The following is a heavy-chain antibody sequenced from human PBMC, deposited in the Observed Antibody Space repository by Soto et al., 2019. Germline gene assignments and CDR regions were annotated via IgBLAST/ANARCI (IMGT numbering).Heavy chain of an antibody. CDR3: ARANVDTSVVNEYYFDY. V-gene: IGHV3-7*01. CDR1: GFTFSSHY. Sequence: GGSLRLSCAASGFTFSSHYMSWVRQAQGKGLEWVANVNEDGSEKYYVDSVKGRFTVSRDNAKNSLYLQMNSLRAEDTAVYYCARANVDTSVVNEYYFDYWGQGTLVTVSS. CDR2: VNEDGSEK. J-gene: IGHJ4*02. D-gene: IGHD5-18*01.